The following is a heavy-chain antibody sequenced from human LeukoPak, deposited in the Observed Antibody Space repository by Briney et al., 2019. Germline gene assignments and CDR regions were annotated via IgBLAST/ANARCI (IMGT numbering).Heavy chain of an antibody. D-gene: IGHD5-18*01. V-gene: IGHV7-4-1*02. CDR1: GYTFTSYS. Sequence: ASVKVSCKSSGYTFTSYSVNWVRQAPGHGLEWMGWINTNTGNPTYAQGFTGRFVFSLDTSVSTAYLQISSLKAEDTAVYYCARGFGGTVDTAMASWGQGTLVTVSS. CDR2: INTNTGNP. CDR3: ARGFGGTVDTAMAS. J-gene: IGHJ5*02.